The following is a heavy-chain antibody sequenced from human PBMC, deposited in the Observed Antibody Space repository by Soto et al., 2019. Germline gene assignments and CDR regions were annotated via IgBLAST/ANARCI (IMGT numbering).Heavy chain of an antibody. CDR1: GFTFSSYS. CDR2: ISGSGGTT. D-gene: IGHD6-13*01. V-gene: IGHV3-23*01. Sequence: GGSLRLSCAASGFTFSSYSMNWVRQAPGKGLEWVSGISGSGGTTYYADSVKGRFTISRDNSKNTLYLQVNSLRVEDTAVYYCAKDQAAAGTISRYFQHWGQVTLVTVSS. J-gene: IGHJ1*01. CDR3: AKDQAAAGTISRYFQH.